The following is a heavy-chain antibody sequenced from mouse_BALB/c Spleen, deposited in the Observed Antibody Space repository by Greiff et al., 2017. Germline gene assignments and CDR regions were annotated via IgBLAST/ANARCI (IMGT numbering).Heavy chain of an antibody. CDR1: GYSITSDYA. V-gene: IGHV3-2*02. D-gene: IGHD2-1*01. J-gene: IGHJ4*01. CDR3: ATGNYEAYAMDY. CDR2: ISYSGST. Sequence: EVQLQESGPGLVKPSQSLSLTCTVTGYSITSDYAWNWIRQFPGNKLEWMGYISYSGSTSYNPSLKSRISITRDTSKNQFFLQLNSVTTEDTATYYCATGNYEAYAMDYWGQGTSVTVSS.